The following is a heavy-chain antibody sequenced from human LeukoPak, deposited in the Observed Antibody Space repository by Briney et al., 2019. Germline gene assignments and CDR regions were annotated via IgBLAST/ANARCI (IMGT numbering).Heavy chain of an antibody. CDR1: GGSISSGSYY. J-gene: IGHJ6*03. D-gene: IGHD2-21*02. CDR2: IYTSGST. Sequence: SETLSLTCTVSGGSISSGSYYWSWIRQPAGKGLEWIGRIYTSGSTKYNPSLKSRVTISVDTSKNQFSLKLSSVTAADTAVYYCARIYCGGDCRGYYYHYYMDVWGKGTTVTISS. V-gene: IGHV4-61*02. CDR3: ARIYCGGDCRGYYYHYYMDV.